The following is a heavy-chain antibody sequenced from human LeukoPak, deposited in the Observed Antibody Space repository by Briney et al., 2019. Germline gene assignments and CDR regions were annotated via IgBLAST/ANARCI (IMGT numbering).Heavy chain of an antibody. CDR1: GGSISSYY. J-gene: IGHJ4*02. CDR2: IYYSGST. CDR3: RGEYSSSSWAYYFDY. D-gene: IGHD6-6*01. V-gene: IGHV4-59*12. Sequence: PSETLSLTCTVSGGSISSYYWSWIRQPPGKGLEWIGYIYYSGSTNYNPSPKSRVTISVDTSKNQFSLKLSSVTAADTAVYYCRGEYSSSSWAYYFDYWGQGTLVTVSS.